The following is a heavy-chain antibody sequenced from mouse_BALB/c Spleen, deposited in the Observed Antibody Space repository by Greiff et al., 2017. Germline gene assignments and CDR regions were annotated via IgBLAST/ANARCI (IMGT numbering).Heavy chain of an antibody. J-gene: IGHJ1*01. D-gene: IGHD2-10*01. Sequence: EVQLVESGGGLVKPGGSLKLSCAASGFTFSSYAMSWVRQTPEKRLEWVASISSGGSTYYPDSVKGRFTISRDNARNILYLQMSSLRSEDTAMYYCARAYYGNYGGYFDVWGAGTTVTVSS. CDR2: ISSGGST. CDR1: GFTFSSYA. V-gene: IGHV5-6-5*01. CDR3: ARAYYGNYGGYFDV.